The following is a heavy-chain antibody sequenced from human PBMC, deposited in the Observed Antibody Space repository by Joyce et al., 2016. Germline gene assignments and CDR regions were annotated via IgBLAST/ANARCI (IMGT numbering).Heavy chain of an antibody. Sequence: EVQLVESGGGLVKPGGSLRLSCAASGFTFSCYSRNWVRQAPGKGLGRGSSISSSSSYIYYADSVKGRFTISRDNAKNSLYLQMNSLRAEATAVYYCASGYSGYDFEAYFDYLGQGILVTVSS. CDR2: ISSSSSYI. D-gene: IGHD5-12*01. J-gene: IGHJ4*02. CDR1: GFTFSCYS. V-gene: IGHV3-21*01. CDR3: ASGYSGYDFEAYFDY.